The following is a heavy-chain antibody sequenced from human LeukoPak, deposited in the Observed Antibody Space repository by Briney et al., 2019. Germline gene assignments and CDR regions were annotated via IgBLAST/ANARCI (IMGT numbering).Heavy chain of an antibody. CDR3: ARGGVAGGNDY. Sequence: GGSLRLSCAASGFTFSRYWMHWLRHAPGKGLEWLSFINSDGSTTSHAESVKGRFTISRDNAKNTLHLQMNSLRAEDTAVYYCARGGVAGGNDYWGQGTLVTVSS. CDR2: INSDGSTT. CDR1: GFTFSRYW. V-gene: IGHV3-74*01. D-gene: IGHD3-10*01. J-gene: IGHJ4*02.